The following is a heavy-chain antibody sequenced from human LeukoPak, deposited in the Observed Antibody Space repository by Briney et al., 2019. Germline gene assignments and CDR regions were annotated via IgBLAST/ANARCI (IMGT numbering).Heavy chain of an antibody. J-gene: IGHJ3*02. CDR2: IKQDGREK. Sequence: GGSLRLSCAASGFTFSSYWMSWVRQAPGKGLEWVANIKQDGREKYYVDSVKGRFTISRDNAKNSLYLQMNSLRAEDTAVYYCARSEGWLRLTRAFDIWGQGTMVTVSS. D-gene: IGHD5-12*01. CDR1: GFTFSSYW. V-gene: IGHV3-7*01. CDR3: ARSEGWLRLTRAFDI.